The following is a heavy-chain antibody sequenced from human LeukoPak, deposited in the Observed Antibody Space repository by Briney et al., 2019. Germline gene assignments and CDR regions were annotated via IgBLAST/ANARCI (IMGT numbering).Heavy chain of an antibody. D-gene: IGHD2-15*01. CDR1: GFTFDTYA. J-gene: IGHJ4*02. CDR3: AKGRCSGGSCYGRGFDY. V-gene: IGHV3-23*01. Sequence: PAGGSLRLSCAASGFTFDTYAMSWVRQAPGKGLEWVSGLSGSGGSTYYADSVKGRLTISRDNAKNTLYLQMNSLRAEDTAVYYCAKGRCSGGSCYGRGFDYWGQGTLVTVSS. CDR2: LSGSGGST.